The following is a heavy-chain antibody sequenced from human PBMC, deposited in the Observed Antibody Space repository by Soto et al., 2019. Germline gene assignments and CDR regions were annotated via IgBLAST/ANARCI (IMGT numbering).Heavy chain of an antibody. CDR2: INPADSDT. J-gene: IGHJ4*02. Sequence: PGESLKISCKGSGYSFTNYWIGWVRQMPGKGLEWMGIINPADSDTRYSPSFQGQVTVSVDKSISTAYLQRGSLKASDTAMYYCVRPDSPGYYSHWGQGTPVTVSS. CDR1: GYSFTNYW. CDR3: VRPDSPGYYSH. V-gene: IGHV5-51*01. D-gene: IGHD3-9*01.